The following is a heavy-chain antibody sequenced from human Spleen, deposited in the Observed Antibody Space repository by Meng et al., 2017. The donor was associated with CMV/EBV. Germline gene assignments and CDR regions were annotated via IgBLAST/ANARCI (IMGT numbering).Heavy chain of an antibody. Sequence: ASVKVSCKASGYTFTGYHVHWVRQAPGQGLEWMGWINPNSGGTNFAQKFQGRVTMTRDTSISTAYMELSRLRSDDTAVYYCARRAAIYSFERGKKQYYLDSWGQGTLVTVSS. CDR2: INPNSGGT. CDR3: ARRAAIYSFERGKKQYYLDS. D-gene: IGHD3-16*01. J-gene: IGHJ4*02. CDR1: GYTFTGYH. V-gene: IGHV1-2*02.